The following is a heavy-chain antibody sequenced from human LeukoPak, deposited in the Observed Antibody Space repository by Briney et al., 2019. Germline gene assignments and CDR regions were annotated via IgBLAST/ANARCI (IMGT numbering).Heavy chain of an antibody. V-gene: IGHV4-38-2*02. D-gene: IGHD6-13*01. J-gene: IGHJ4*02. CDR2: IYYSGST. CDR1: GYSISSGYY. CDR3: AREQQLPDY. Sequence: PSETLSLTCTVSGYSISSGYYWGWIRQPPGKGLEWIGSIYYSGSTYYNPSLKSRVTISVDTSKNQFSLKLSSVTAADTAVYYCAREQQLPDYWGQGTLVTVSS.